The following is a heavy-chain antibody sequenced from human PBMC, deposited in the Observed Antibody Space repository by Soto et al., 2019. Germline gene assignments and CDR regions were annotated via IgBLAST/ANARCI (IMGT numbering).Heavy chain of an antibody. CDR2: IDWDDDK. CDR3: ARSRYRSSWYDY. V-gene: IGHV2-70*01. Sequence: SGPTLVNPTQTLTLTCTFSGFSLSTSGMCVSWIRQPPGKALEWLALIDWDDDKYYSTFLKTRLTISKDTSKNQVVFTMTNMDPMDIATYYCARSRYRSSWYDYWGQGTLVTVSS. D-gene: IGHD6-13*01. J-gene: IGHJ4*02. CDR1: GFSLSTSGMC.